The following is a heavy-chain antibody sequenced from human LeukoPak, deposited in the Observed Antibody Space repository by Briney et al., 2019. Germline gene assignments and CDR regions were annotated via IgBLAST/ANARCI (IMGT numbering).Heavy chain of an antibody. CDR3: AKDRGATKYYIDY. J-gene: IGHJ4*02. CDR2: ISWNSGSI. Sequence: PGRSLRLSCAASGFTFDDYAMHWVRQAPGKGLEWVSGISWNSGSIGYADSVKDRFTISRDNAKNSLYLQMNSLRAEDTALYYCAKDRGATKYYIDYWGQGTLVTVSS. D-gene: IGHD1-26*01. CDR1: GFTFDDYA. V-gene: IGHV3-9*01.